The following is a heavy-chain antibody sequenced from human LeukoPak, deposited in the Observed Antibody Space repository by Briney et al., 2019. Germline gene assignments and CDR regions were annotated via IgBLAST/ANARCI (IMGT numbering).Heavy chain of an antibody. Sequence: GGSLRLSCAASGFTFSSYGMHWVRQAPGKGLEWVAFIRYDGSNKYYADSVKGRFTISRDNSKNTLYLQMNSPRAEDTAVYYCAKGPLGDIVLMVYAPPFDYWGQGTLVTVSS. V-gene: IGHV3-30*02. CDR2: IRYDGSNK. J-gene: IGHJ4*02. CDR3: AKGPLGDIVLMVYAPPFDY. CDR1: GFTFSSYG. D-gene: IGHD2-8*01.